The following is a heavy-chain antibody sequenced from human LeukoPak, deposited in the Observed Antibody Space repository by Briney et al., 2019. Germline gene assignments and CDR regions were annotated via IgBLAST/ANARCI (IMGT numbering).Heavy chain of an antibody. J-gene: IGHJ5*02. Sequence: PGGSLRLSCAASGITFSTHAMTWVRQAPGKGLEWVSGISGSGGSTNYADSVKGRFTISRDNSKNTLYLQMNSLRAEDTAVYYCAKDENPFWSAYYSNYFDPWGQGTLVTVSS. D-gene: IGHD3-3*01. V-gene: IGHV3-23*01. CDR3: AKDENPFWSAYYSNYFDP. CDR2: ISGSGGST. CDR1: GITFSTHA.